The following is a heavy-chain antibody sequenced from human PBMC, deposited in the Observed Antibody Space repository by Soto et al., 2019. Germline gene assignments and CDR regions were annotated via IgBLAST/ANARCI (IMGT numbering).Heavy chain of an antibody. V-gene: IGHV3-30*18. CDR2: ISYDGSNK. Sequence: GGSLRLSCAASGFTFSSYGMHWVRQAPGKGLEWVAVISYDGSNKYYADSVKGRFTISRDNSKNTLYLQMNSLRAEDTAVYYCAKDLDDSSGYLPLIDYWGQGTLVTVSS. J-gene: IGHJ4*02. CDR1: GFTFSSYG. CDR3: AKDLDDSSGYLPLIDY. D-gene: IGHD3-22*01.